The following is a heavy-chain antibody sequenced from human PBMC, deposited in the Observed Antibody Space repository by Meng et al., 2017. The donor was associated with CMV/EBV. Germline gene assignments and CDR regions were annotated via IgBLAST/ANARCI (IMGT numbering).Heavy chain of an antibody. CDR3: TSIIVVVPS. CDR2: IRSKAYGGTT. CDR1: GFTFGDYA. Sequence: GESLKISCTASGFTFGDYAMSWVRQAPGKGLEWVGFIRSKAYGGTTEYAVSVKGRFTISRDDSKSIAYLQMNSLKTEDTAVYYCTSIIVVVPSWGQGTLVTVSS. J-gene: IGHJ4*02. D-gene: IGHD2-2*01. V-gene: IGHV3-49*04.